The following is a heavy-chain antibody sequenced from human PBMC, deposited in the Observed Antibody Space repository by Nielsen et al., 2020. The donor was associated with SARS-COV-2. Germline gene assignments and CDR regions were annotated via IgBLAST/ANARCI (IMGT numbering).Heavy chain of an antibody. CDR2: IYHSGST. CDR1: GDSISGFY. J-gene: IGHJ5*02. V-gene: IGHV4-30-2*01. D-gene: IGHD2-2*01. Sequence: SCTVSGDSISGFYWGWIRQPPGKGLEWIGYIYHSGSTYYNPSLKSRVTISVDRSKNQFSLKLSSVTAADTAVYYCAGRYGHQPFDPWGQGTLVTVSS. CDR3: AGRYGHQPFDP.